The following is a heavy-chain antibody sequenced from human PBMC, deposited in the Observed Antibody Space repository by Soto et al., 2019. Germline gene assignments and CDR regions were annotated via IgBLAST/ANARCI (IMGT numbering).Heavy chain of an antibody. CDR2: ISYDGSNK. D-gene: IGHD3-16*02. Sequence: QVQLVESGGGVVQPGRSLRLSCAASGFTFSSYGMHWVRQAPGKGLEWVAVISYDGSNKYYADSVKGRFTISRDNSKNTLYLQMNSLRAEDTAVYYCAKAPLRFGGVIVIPDYWGQGTLVTVSS. V-gene: IGHV3-30*18. CDR3: AKAPLRFGGVIVIPDY. J-gene: IGHJ4*02. CDR1: GFTFSSYG.